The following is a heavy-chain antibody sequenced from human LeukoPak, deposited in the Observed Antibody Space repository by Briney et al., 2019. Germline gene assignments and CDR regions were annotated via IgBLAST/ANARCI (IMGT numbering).Heavy chain of an antibody. CDR1: GGSIRSHY. Sequence: PSETLSLTCTVSGGSIRSHYWSWIRQPAGKGLEWIGRISPSGSTSFKLSLKSRVSMSVDTSKNQFSLTVTSVTAADTAMYYRARDMGDYGINWFDPWGQGTLVTASS. D-gene: IGHD4-17*01. J-gene: IGHJ5*02. V-gene: IGHV4-4*07. CDR2: ISPSGST. CDR3: ARDMGDYGINWFDP.